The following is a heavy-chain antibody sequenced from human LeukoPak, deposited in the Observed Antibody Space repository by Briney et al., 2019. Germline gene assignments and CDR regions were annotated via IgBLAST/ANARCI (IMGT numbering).Heavy chain of an antibody. Sequence: PGGSVRLSCAASGFTFSSYSMDWVHQAPGKGLEWVSSISSSSSYIYYADSVKGRFTISRDNAKNSLYLQMNSLRAEDTAVYYCARDPGVVGASLDYWGQGTLVTVSS. J-gene: IGHJ4*02. CDR2: ISSSSSYI. D-gene: IGHD1-26*01. V-gene: IGHV3-21*01. CDR1: GFTFSSYS. CDR3: ARDPGVVGASLDY.